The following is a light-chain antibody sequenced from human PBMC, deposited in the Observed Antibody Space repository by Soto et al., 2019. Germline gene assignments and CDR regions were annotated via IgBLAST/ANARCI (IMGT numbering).Light chain of an antibody. V-gene: IGKV1-39*01. CDR1: QSVRKN. J-gene: IGKJ4*01. Sequence: DIQMSQSPSSLSASVEDSVTITCRASQSVRKNVNWYQQKPGKAPKLIISTASSLRSGVPSRFSGSGSGTTFILTISSLQPEDFAIYYCQQTYSALSITFGGGTKVDIK. CDR2: TAS. CDR3: QQTYSALSIT.